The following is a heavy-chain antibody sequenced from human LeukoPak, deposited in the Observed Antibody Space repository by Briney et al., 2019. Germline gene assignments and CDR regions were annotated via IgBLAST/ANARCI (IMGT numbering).Heavy chain of an antibody. J-gene: IGHJ4*02. CDR2: IRSKADSYTT. CDR3: RAAADLNDY. V-gene: IGHV3-73*01. Sequence: GGSLRLSCAASGFTFSGSAMHWVRQASGKGLEWLGRIRSKADSYTTAYAASVKGRFSVSRDDSKNTAYLQMNSLKTEDTAVYYCRAAADLNDYWGQGTLVTVSS. D-gene: IGHD6-13*01. CDR1: GFTFSGSA.